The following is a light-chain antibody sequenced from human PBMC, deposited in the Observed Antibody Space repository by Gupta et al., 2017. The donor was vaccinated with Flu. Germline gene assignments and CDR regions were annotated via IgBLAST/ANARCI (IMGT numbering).Light chain of an antibody. CDR1: SSDIGAGYD. V-gene: IGLV1-40*01. CDR2: VNS. J-gene: IGLJ1*01. Sequence: QSVLTQPPSVSGAPGQRVTISCNGSSSDIGAGYDVHWYQQLPGTAPKLLIYVNSNRPSGVPDRFSGSKSGTSASLAITGLQAEDEADYYCQSYDSSLSGYVFGTGTKVTVL. CDR3: QSYDSSLSGYV.